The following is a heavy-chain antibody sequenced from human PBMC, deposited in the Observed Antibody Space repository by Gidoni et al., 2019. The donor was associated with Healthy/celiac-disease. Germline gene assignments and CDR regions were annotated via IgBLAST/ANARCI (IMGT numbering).Heavy chain of an antibody. J-gene: IGHJ4*02. D-gene: IGHD3-22*01. CDR1: GASISSYY. Sequence: QVQLQESGPGLVKPSETLSLTCTVSGASISSYYWRWIRQPAGKGLEWLGRIYTSGSTNYNPSLKSRVTMSVDTSKNQFSLKLSSVTAADTAVYYCAGVGVNYYDSSGYFGLDYWGQGTLVTVSS. CDR2: IYTSGST. CDR3: AGVGVNYYDSSGYFGLDY. V-gene: IGHV4-4*07.